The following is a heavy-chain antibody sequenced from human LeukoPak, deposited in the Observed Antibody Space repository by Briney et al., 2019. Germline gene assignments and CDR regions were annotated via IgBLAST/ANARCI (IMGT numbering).Heavy chain of an antibody. J-gene: IGHJ4*02. Sequence: PGTLSLSCAVSGVSLSSYYTSWVRQPPGKGLEWIGYISYSGSTNYNPSLKTRDTISLVTSKNQFSLKLSSVTAADTAVYYCAGGGQWLVQGYWGQGTLVTVSS. CDR3: AGGGQWLVQGY. CDR1: GVSLSSYY. V-gene: IGHV4-59*01. D-gene: IGHD6-19*01. CDR2: ISYSGST.